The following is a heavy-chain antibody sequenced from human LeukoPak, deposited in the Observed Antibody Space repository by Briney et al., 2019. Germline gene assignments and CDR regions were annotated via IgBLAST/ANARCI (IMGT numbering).Heavy chain of an antibody. D-gene: IGHD3-3*01. J-gene: IGHJ6*03. CDR1: GFTFSGYA. CDR2: ISYDGSNK. V-gene: IGHV3-30-3*01. Sequence: PGGSLRLSCAASGFTFSGYAMHWVRQAPGKGLEWVAVISYDGSNKYYADSVKGRFTISRDNSKNTLYLQMNSLRAEDTAVYYCARAPSQSALTIYSYMDVWGKGTTVTVSS. CDR3: ARAPSQSALTIYSYMDV.